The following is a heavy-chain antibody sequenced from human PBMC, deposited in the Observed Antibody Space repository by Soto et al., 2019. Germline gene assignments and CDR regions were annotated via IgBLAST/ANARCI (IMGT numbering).Heavy chain of an antibody. J-gene: IGHJ4*02. D-gene: IGHD3-22*01. CDR3: ARDPYDSSGYYYELDY. Sequence: SVKVSCKASGGTFSSYTISWVRQAPGQGLEWMGRIIPILGIANYAQKFQGRVTITADKSTSTAYMELSSLRSEDTAVYYCARDPYDSSGYYYELDYWGQGTLVTVSS. CDR2: IIPILGIA. CDR1: GGTFSSYT. V-gene: IGHV1-69*04.